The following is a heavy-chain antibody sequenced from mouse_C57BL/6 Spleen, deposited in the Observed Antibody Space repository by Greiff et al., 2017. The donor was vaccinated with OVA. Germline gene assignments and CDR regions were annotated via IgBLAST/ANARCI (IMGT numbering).Heavy chain of an antibody. CDR2: ISGGGGNT. Sequence: EVQLQQSGGGLVKPGGSLKLSCAASGFTFSSYTMSWVRQTPEKRLEWVATISGGGGNTYYPDSVKGRFTISRDNAKNTLYLQMSSLRSEDTALYYGARLGRGYYFDDWGQGTTLTVSS. V-gene: IGHV5-9*01. CDR3: ARLGRGYYFDD. J-gene: IGHJ2*01. CDR1: GFTFSSYT.